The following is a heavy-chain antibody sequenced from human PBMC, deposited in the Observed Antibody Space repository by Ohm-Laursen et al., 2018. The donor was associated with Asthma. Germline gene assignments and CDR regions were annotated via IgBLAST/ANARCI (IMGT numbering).Heavy chain of an antibody. D-gene: IGHD3-22*01. CDR1: GDSINSGNNY. CDR2: IYYSGIT. CDR3: ARGTFYYESTGYYFFDH. Sequence: SQTLSLTWTVSGDSINSGNNYWSWIRQHPGKGLEWIGYIYYSGITYSNPSLRSRVSISVDTSKNQFPLKLSPVTAADTAVYYCARGTFYYESTGYYFFDHWGEGTLVTVSS. J-gene: IGHJ4*02. V-gene: IGHV4-31*02.